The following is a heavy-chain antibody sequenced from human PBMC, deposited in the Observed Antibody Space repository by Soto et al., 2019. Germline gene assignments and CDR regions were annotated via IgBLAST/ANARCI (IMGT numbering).Heavy chain of an antibody. CDR2: LYFNEDR. Sequence: QITLKESGPTLVKPTQTLMLTCTFSGFSLRTTGVGVGWIRQPPGQSLEWLAVLYFNEDRRYNPSLKNRLTITKDTSKDQVVLAMTDVDPVDTATYYCIYRRAAYDYHGLDVWGQGTTVTVSS. CDR1: GFSLRTTGVG. J-gene: IGHJ6*02. V-gene: IGHV2-5*01. D-gene: IGHD6-13*01. CDR3: IYRRAAYDYHGLDV.